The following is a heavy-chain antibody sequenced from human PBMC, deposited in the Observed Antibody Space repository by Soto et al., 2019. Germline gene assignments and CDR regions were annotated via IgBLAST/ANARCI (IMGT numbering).Heavy chain of an antibody. CDR2: INHSGST. D-gene: IGHD3-22*01. J-gene: IGHJ4*02. Sequence: SETLSLTCAVYGGSFSGYYWSWIRQPPGKGLEWIGEINHSGSTNYNPSLKSRVTISVDTSKNQSSLKLSSVTAADTAVYYCARVLLYYDSSGYPFDYWGQGTLVTVYS. CDR3: ARVLLYYDSSGYPFDY. V-gene: IGHV4-34*01. CDR1: GGSFSGYY.